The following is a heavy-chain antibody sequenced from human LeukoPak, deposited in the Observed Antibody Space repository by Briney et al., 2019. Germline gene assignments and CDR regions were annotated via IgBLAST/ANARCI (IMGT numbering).Heavy chain of an antibody. CDR1: GFTFSNAY. V-gene: IGHV3-21*01. CDR2: ISSSSSYI. Sequence: GGSLRLSCAASGFTFSNAYMNWVRQAPGKGLEWVSSISSSSSYIYYADSVKGRFTISRDNAKNSLYLQMNSLRAEDTAVYYCARGWELLFLSPFDCWGQGTLVTVSS. D-gene: IGHD1-26*01. J-gene: IGHJ4*02. CDR3: ARGWELLFLSPFDC.